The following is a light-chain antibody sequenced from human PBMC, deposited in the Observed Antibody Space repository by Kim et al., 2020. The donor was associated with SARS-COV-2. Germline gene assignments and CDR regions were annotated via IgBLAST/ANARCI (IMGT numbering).Light chain of an antibody. Sequence: GQSIAIACTGTPSDVGGYNYVSWYQRHPGKAPKLIIYGVNNRPSGVSDRFSGSKSGSTASLTISGLQAEDEAYYYCNSYTTSSTRVFGGGTQLTVL. CDR3: NSYTTSSTRV. J-gene: IGLJ3*02. CDR2: GVN. V-gene: IGLV2-14*03. CDR1: PSDVGGYNY.